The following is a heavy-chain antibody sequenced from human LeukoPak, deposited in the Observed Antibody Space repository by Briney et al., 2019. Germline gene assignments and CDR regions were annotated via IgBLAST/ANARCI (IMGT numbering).Heavy chain of an antibody. CDR1: GGSTSSGIYC. CDR2: IYDSGGP. V-gene: IGHV4-30-2*01. Sequence: KSSETLSLTCTVAGGSTSSGIYCLSWIRQQRGKGLEWVGYIYDSGGPLYSPSRRSGVTLAVDRSKNHISLSLNTGTAADTAVYYCAREIAHPAEDYYMDVWGKGTTVTVSS. J-gene: IGHJ6*03. CDR3: AREIAHPAEDYYMDV. D-gene: IGHD6-13*01.